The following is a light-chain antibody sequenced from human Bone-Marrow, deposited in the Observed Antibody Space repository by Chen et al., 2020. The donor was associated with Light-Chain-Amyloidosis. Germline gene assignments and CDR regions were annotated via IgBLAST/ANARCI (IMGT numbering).Light chain of an antibody. V-gene: IGLV3-25*03. Sequence: SYELTQPPSVSVSPGQMARITCSGDDLPTKYAYWYQQKPGQAPVLVIHRDTERPSGISERFSGSSSGTTATFTISGVQAEDEADYHCQSADSSGTYEVIFGGGTKLTVL. CDR3: QSADSSGTYEVI. CDR2: RDT. J-gene: IGLJ2*01. CDR1: DLPTKY.